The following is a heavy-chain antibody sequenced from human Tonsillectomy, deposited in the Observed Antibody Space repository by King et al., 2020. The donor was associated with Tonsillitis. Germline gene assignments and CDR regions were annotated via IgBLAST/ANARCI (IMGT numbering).Heavy chain of an antibody. V-gene: IGHV4-39*01. D-gene: IGHD6-13*01. CDR3: ARHLYSSSWYELDY. CDR1: GGSISSSSYY. CDR2: IYYSGSP. J-gene: IGHJ4*02. Sequence: QLQESGPGLVKPSETLSLTCTVSGGSISSSSYYWGWIRQPPGKGLEWIGSIYYSGSPYYNPSLKSRVTISVDTSKNQFSLNLSSVPAAYTALYYCARHLYSSSWYELDYWGQGTLVTVSS.